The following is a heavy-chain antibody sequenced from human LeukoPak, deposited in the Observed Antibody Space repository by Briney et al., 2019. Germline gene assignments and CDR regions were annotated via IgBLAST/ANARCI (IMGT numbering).Heavy chain of an antibody. J-gene: IGHJ4*02. V-gene: IGHV1-2*04. Sequence: GASVKVSCKASGYTFTSYGISWVRQAPGQGLEWMGWINPNSGGTNYAQKFQGWVTMTRDTSISTAYMELSRLRSDDTAVYYCARDGVDTAMEFDYWGQGTLVTVSS. D-gene: IGHD5-18*01. CDR3: ARDGVDTAMEFDY. CDR2: INPNSGGT. CDR1: GYTFTSYG.